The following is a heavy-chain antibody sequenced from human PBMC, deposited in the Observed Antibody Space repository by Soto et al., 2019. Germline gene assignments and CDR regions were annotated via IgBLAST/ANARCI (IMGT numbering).Heavy chain of an antibody. Sequence: GGSLRLSCAASGFAFSSHPMSWVRQAPERGLEWVSGISDGGDLTYNADSVKGRFTISRDNSKNTLFLQMNSLRAEDTAVYYCARRTFGTSRSFDIWGQGTMVTVSS. CDR2: ISDGGDLT. CDR3: ARRTFGTSRSFDI. D-gene: IGHD3-16*01. J-gene: IGHJ3*02. V-gene: IGHV3-23*01. CDR1: GFAFSSHP.